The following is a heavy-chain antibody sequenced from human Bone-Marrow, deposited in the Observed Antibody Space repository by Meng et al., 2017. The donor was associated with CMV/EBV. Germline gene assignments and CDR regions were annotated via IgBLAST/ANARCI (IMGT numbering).Heavy chain of an antibody. V-gene: IGHV4-34*01. Sequence: SETLCLTCAVYGGSFSGYNWSWIRQPPGKGLEGIGEINHSGSTNYNPSLKSRVTTSVDTSKNQCSLKLSSVTAADTAVYYCARVKQWQAKMDVWGQGTTVTVSS. J-gene: IGHJ6*02. CDR1: GGSFSGYN. CDR3: ARVKQWQAKMDV. D-gene: IGHD6-19*01. CDR2: INHSGST.